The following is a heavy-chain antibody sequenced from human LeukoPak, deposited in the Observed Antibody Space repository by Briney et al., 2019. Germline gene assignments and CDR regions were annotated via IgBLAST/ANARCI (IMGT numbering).Heavy chain of an antibody. V-gene: IGHV3-7*01. Sequence: PGGSLRLSCAASGFSFSSYWVTWVRQAPGGGLEWVANIKEDGGDKYYVDSVKGRFSISRDNAKNSLYLQMNSLRAEDTAVYYCARDKGYLAFDYWGQGTLVSVSS. CDR3: ARDKGYLAFDY. CDR2: IKEDGGDK. CDR1: GFSFSSYW. J-gene: IGHJ4*02. D-gene: IGHD2-15*01.